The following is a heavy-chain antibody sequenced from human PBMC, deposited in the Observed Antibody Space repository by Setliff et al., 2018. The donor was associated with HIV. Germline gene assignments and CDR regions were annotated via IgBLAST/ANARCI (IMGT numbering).Heavy chain of an antibody. Sequence: SETLSLTCSVSGGSISSSTYYWAWTRQPPGRGLEWIGNMFYSGSTYYNPALKSRVTISVDTSKNQFSLKLYSVTAADTAVYYCARAYFGSGIYYWGQGTLVTVSS. CDR2: MFYSGST. V-gene: IGHV4-39*01. CDR3: ARAYFGSGIYY. J-gene: IGHJ4*02. CDR1: GGSISSSTYY. D-gene: IGHD3-10*01.